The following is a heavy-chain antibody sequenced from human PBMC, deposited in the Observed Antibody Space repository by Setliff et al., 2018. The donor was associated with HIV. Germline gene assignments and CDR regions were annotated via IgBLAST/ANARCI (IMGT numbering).Heavy chain of an antibody. CDR1: GFRFRGHA. D-gene: IGHD1-26*01. CDR3: ATDCAVVGGTGSLDS. Sequence: PGGSLRLSCVASGFRFRGHAMNWVRQAPGKGLEWVSVISGSGGSTFYADSVKGRFTISRDNAKNSLYLQMNSLRVEDTAAYYCATDCAVVGGTGSLDSWGQGTLVTVS. CDR2: ISGSGGST. V-gene: IGHV3-23*01. J-gene: IGHJ4*02.